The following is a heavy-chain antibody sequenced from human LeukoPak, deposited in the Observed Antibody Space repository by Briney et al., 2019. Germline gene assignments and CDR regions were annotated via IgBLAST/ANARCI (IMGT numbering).Heavy chain of an antibody. CDR2: INDYTGNT. J-gene: IGHJ6*02. Sequence: SETLSLTCDVFGGSFTDYFWTWIRQFPGKGLEWIGEINDYTGNTNYNPSLNSRVSISLEKSKNQFSLEMRSVTAADTAVYYCARGRIAKIVVVHSFHYGMDVWGQGTTVTVSS. CDR3: ARGRIAKIVVVHSFHYGMDV. CDR1: GGSFTDYF. V-gene: IGHV4-34*01. D-gene: IGHD3-22*01.